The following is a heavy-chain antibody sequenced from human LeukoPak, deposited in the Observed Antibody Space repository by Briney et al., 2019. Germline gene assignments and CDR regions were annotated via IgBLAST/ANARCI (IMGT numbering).Heavy chain of an antibody. J-gene: IGHJ4*02. Sequence: GGSLRLSCAASGFTFSSYSMNWVRQAPGKGLERVSSISSSSSYIYYADSVKGRFTISRDNAKNSLYLQMNSLRAEDTAVYYCAREIKYYYDSSGYLRFDYWGQGTLVTVSS. D-gene: IGHD3-22*01. CDR2: ISSSSSYI. CDR3: AREIKYYYDSSGYLRFDY. V-gene: IGHV3-21*01. CDR1: GFTFSSYS.